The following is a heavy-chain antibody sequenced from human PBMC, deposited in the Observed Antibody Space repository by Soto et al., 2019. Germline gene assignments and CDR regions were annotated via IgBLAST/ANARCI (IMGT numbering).Heavy chain of an antibody. D-gene: IGHD6-19*01. V-gene: IGHV3-53*01. CDR1: GFSVTTNY. J-gene: IGHJ6*02. CDR2: IYSGGTT. CDR3: ARAKAVAGNDGMDV. Sequence: GGSLRLSCAVSGFSVTTNYMTWVRQAPGRGLEWVSIIYSGGTTYYADSVKGRFTISRDNSKLHLQMNSLRVEITAVYYCARAKAVAGNDGMDVWGQGTTVTGS.